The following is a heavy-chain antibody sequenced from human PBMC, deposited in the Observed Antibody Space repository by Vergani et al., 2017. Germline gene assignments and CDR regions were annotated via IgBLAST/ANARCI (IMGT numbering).Heavy chain of an antibody. J-gene: IGHJ5*02. CDR1: FDSIRNLY. CDR2: IHYSEKT. V-gene: IGHV4-59*11. Sequence: VQLQESGPGLVQSSETLSLTCSVSFDSIRNLYCNWLRQPQGKGLEWIGSIHYSEKTNYKPSLKTRVTISVETSKNQFSRTLTSVTAADTAVYYCASDTHSGQRADRWGQGILVTVTS. D-gene: IGHD6-19*01. CDR3: ASDTHSGQRADR.